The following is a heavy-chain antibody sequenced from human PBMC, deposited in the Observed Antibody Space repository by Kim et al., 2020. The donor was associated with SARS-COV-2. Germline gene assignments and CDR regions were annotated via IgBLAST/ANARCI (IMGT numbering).Heavy chain of an antibody. D-gene: IGHD5-12*01. Sequence: SQTLSLTCAISGDRVSINSAAWNWIRPSPSRGLEWLGRTFYTSRWYSDYAVSVKSRITINPDTSKNQFSLQLNSVTPEDTAVYYCARGWLRSGFNYWGQGTLVTVSS. CDR2: TFYTSRWYS. V-gene: IGHV6-1*01. CDR1: GDRVSINSAA. CDR3: ARGWLRSGFNY. J-gene: IGHJ4*02.